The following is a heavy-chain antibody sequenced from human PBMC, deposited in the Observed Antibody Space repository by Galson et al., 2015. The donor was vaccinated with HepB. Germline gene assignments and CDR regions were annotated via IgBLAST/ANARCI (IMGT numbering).Heavy chain of an antibody. Sequence: SVKVSCKASGGTFSSYAISWVRQAPGQGLEWMGRIIPILGIASYAQKFQGRVTITADKSTNTAYMEVSSLRSEDTAVYYCARGYGGTGSVGAVDPWGQGTLVTVSS. D-gene: IGHD3-10*01. CDR2: IIPILGIA. J-gene: IGHJ5*02. CDR3: ARGYGGTGSVGAVDP. V-gene: IGHV1-69*04. CDR1: GGTFSSYA.